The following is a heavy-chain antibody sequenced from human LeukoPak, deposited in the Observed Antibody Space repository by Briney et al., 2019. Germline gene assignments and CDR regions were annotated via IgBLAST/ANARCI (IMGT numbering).Heavy chain of an antibody. CDR1: GSSFTNYW. CDR3: ARRVGAAADFDY. CDR2: IDPSDSYT. V-gene: IGHV5-10-1*01. Sequence: GESLQISCQGSGSSFTNYWITWVRQLPGKGLEWMGRIDPSDSYTKYSPSFQGHVTISSDKSIRTAYRQWSSLKASDTAMYYCARRVGAAADFDYWGQGTLVTVSS. J-gene: IGHJ4*02. D-gene: IGHD6-13*01.